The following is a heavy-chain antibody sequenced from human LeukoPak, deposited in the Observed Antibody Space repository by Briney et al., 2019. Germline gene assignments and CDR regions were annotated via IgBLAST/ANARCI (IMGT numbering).Heavy chain of an antibody. V-gene: IGHV4-38-2*02. J-gene: IGHJ6*03. Sequence: SETLSLTCTVSGYSISSGYYWGWLRQPPGKGLEWIGSIYHSGSTYYNPSLKSRVTISVDTSKNQFSLKLSSVTAADTAVYYCARVGGGNYYYYYMDVWGKGTTVTVSS. CDR3: ARVGGGNYYYYYMDV. CDR1: GYSISSGYY. CDR2: IYHSGST. D-gene: IGHD4-23*01.